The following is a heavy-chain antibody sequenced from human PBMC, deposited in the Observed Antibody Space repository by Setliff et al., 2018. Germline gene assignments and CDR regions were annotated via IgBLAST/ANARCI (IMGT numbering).Heavy chain of an antibody. J-gene: IGHJ5*02. CDR2: IYHDGNT. CDR3: ARGGGGYHAAS. CDR1: GFSVNSLTW. V-gene: IGHV4-4*02. D-gene: IGHD2-2*01. Sequence: ETLSLTCAVSGFSVNSLTWWSWVRQSPGKGLEWIGHIYHDGNTKSYPSVHFNQSLKSRVTMSVDKSKNHFSLELTSVTAADTAVYYCARGGGGYHAASWGQGILVTVSS.